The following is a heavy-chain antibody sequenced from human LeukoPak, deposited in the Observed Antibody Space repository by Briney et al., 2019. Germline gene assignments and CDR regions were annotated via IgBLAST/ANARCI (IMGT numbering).Heavy chain of an antibody. CDR3: ARRDGYKQFDF. V-gene: IGHV4-31*11. Sequence: SETLTLTRAVSGGSIGSGGYYWSWTRQHPGRGLEWIGYIYYSGSIYYNPSLKSRVSISMDMSKNQFSLNLRSVTAADTAMYFCARRDGYKQFDFWGQGTRVTVSS. J-gene: IGHJ4*02. CDR2: IYYSGSI. D-gene: IGHD5-24*01. CDR1: GGSIGSGGYY.